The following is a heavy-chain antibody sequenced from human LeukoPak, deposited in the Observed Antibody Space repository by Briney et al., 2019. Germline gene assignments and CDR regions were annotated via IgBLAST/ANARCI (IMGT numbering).Heavy chain of an antibody. J-gene: IGHJ5*02. CDR1: GGSFSGYY. V-gene: IGHV4-34*01. CDR2: INHGGST. CDR3: ARGITMVRGVIAWFDP. Sequence: SETLSLTCAVYGGSFSGYYWSWIRQSPGKGLEWIGEINHGGSTTYNPSLKSRVTMSVDTSKNQFSLKLSSVTAADTAVYYCARGITMVRGVIAWFDPWGQGTLVTVSS. D-gene: IGHD3-10*01.